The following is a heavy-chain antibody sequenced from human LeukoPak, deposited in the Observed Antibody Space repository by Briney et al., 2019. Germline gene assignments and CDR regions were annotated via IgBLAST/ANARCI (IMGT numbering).Heavy chain of an antibody. CDR2: IYPGGNA. D-gene: IGHD3-3*01. CDR1: GFTFSDYY. CDR3: ARDRRSGLGHAFDI. Sequence: GGSLRLSCAASGFTFSDYYITWLRQAPGKGLEWVSVIYPGGNALYADSVKGRFTISRDISKNIVYLQINNLRVEDTAVYYCARDRRSGLGHAFDIWGQGTVVTVSS. J-gene: IGHJ3*02. V-gene: IGHV3-53*01.